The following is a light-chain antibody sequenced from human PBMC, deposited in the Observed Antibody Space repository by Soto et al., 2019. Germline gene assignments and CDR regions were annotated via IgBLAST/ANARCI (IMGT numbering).Light chain of an antibody. V-gene: IGKV1D-12*01. Sequence: DIQMTQSPSSVSASVGDRVTITCRVSQGISTWLAWFQQKPGKAPKLLIAAASKLQSGVPSRFIGSGSGTDFTLTINSLQPEDFATYYCQQTNSFPLTFGGGTKVDIK. CDR3: QQTNSFPLT. CDR2: AAS. J-gene: IGKJ4*01. CDR1: QGISTW.